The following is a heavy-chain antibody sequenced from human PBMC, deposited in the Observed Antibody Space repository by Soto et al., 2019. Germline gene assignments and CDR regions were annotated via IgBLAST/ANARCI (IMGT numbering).Heavy chain of an antibody. V-gene: IGHV3-53*01. CDR1: GFSFSGKNY. CDR2: LYSSDGT. J-gene: IGHJ3*02. D-gene: IGHD1-1*01. CDR3: ATWLQREHAFDI. Sequence: GGSLRPSCAASGFSFSGKNYLTWVRQAPGKGLEWVSALYSSDGTYYADSVKGRFSVSRDNSKNTFYLQLHSLRPEDTALYFCATWLQREHAFDIWGLGTMVTVSS.